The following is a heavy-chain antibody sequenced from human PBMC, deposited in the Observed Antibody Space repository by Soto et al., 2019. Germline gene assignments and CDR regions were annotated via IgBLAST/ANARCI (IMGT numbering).Heavy chain of an antibody. CDR1: GYTFTSYG. CDR2: ISAYNGNT. Sequence: ASVKVSCKASGYTFTSYGISWVRQAPGQGLEWMGWISAYNGNTNYAQKLQGRVTMTTDTSTSTAYMELRSLRSDDTAVYYCASRGGGAYYYDSSGYSNDAFDIWGQGTMVTGS. J-gene: IGHJ3*02. CDR3: ASRGGGAYYYDSSGYSNDAFDI. D-gene: IGHD3-22*01. V-gene: IGHV1-18*01.